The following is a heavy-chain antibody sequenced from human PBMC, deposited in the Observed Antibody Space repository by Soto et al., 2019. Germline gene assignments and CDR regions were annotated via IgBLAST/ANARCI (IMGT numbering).Heavy chain of an antibody. Sequence: QVQLVESGGGVVQTGTSLRLSCVASGFSFGSHAMHWVRQAPGKGLQWVAVISYHGVNKYYTDSVRGRFTVSRDNSKNPVYLQVDSLRSEDTGVYHCVRGGYLQNPGSDAWGQGTLVTVSS. D-gene: IGHD5-18*01. J-gene: IGHJ5*02. V-gene: IGHV3-30*04. CDR1: GFSFGSHA. CDR2: ISYHGVNK. CDR3: VRGGYLQNPGSDA.